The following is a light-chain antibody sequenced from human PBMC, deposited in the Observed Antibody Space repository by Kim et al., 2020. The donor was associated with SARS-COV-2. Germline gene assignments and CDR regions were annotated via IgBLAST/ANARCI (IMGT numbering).Light chain of an antibody. CDR3: ATWDGSLSGPV. Sequence: ELTQPPSASGTPGQRVTISCSGSSSNIGSNFVYWYQQLSGAAPKLLIYRDNQRPSGVPDRFSGSKSGTSASLAISGLRSEDEADYYCATWDGSLSGPVFGGGTQLTVL. CDR2: RDN. J-gene: IGLJ7*01. V-gene: IGLV1-47*01. CDR1: SSNIGSNF.